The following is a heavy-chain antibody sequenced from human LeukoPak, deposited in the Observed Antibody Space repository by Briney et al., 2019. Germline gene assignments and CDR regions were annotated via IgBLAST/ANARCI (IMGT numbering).Heavy chain of an antibody. V-gene: IGHV3-21*01. CDR1: GFTFSSYS. Sequence: GGSLRLSCAASGFTFSSYSMNWVRQAPGKGLEWVSSISSSSSYIYYADSVKGRFTISRDNAKNSLYLQMNSLRAEDTAVYYCARRRSSPQYYFDYWGQGTLVTVSS. CDR3: ARRRSSPQYYFDY. D-gene: IGHD6-13*01. CDR2: ISSSSSYI. J-gene: IGHJ4*02.